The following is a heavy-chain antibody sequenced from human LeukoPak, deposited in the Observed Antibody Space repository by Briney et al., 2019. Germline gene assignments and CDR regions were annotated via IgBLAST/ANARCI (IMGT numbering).Heavy chain of an antibody. V-gene: IGHV4-39*01. CDR2: IYYSGST. D-gene: IGHD3-3*01. CDR3: ASFRDFWSGPRGAFDI. CDR1: GGSISSSSYY. J-gene: IGHJ3*02. Sequence: PSETLSLTCTVSGGSISSSSYYWGWIRQPPGKGLEWIGSIYYSGSTYYNPSLKSRVTISVDTSKNQFSLKLSSVTAADTAVYYCASFRDFWSGPRGAFDIWGQGTMVTVSS.